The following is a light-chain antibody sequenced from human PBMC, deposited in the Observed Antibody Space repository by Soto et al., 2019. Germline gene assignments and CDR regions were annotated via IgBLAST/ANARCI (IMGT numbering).Light chain of an antibody. CDR1: TGDIGGYDR. V-gene: IGLV2-14*01. J-gene: IGLJ3*02. CDR2: DVS. Sequence: QSALTQPASVSGSLGQSITISCTGTTGDIGGYDRVSWYQQYPGKAPKLMISDVSFRPSGVSNRFSGSKSGNTASLTISDLQAVDESDYYCSSYTNTDSWVFGGGTKVTVL. CDR3: SSYTNTDSWV.